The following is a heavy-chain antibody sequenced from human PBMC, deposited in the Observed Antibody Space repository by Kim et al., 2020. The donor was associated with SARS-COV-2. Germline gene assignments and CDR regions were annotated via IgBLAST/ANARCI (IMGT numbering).Heavy chain of an antibody. CDR3: ARGSFDSSGRALNFDY. CDR2: IIPIFGTA. CDR1: RGTFSSYA. D-gene: IGHD3-22*01. V-gene: IGHV1-69*13. Sequence: SVKVSCKASRGTFSSYAISWVRQAPGQGLEWMGGIIPIFGTANYAQKFQGRVTITADESTSTAYMELSSLRSEDTAVYYCARGSFDSSGRALNFDYWGQGTLVTVSS. J-gene: IGHJ4*02.